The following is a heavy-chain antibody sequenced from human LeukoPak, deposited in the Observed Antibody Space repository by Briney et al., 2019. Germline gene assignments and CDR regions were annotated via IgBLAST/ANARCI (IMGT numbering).Heavy chain of an antibody. CDR3: ARDFGVIRRS. V-gene: IGHV3-30*03. D-gene: IGHD3-3*01. CDR2: ISDDGSNK. Sequence: GGSLRLSCAASGFIFSSYGMHWVRQAPGKGLEWVAVISDDGSNKYYADSVKGRFTISRDNSKNTLFLQMSSLRPEDTAVYYCARDFGVIRRSWGQGTLVSVSS. CDR1: GFIFSSYG. J-gene: IGHJ5*02.